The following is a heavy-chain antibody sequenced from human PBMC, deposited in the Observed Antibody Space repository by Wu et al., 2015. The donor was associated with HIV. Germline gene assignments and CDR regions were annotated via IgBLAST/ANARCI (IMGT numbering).Heavy chain of an antibody. Sequence: QVHLVQSGNELKWPGSSVKVSCKTSGGTFRNSAVSWVRQGPGEGLEWMGGIVPDSNTTKYALKYQWRVNITTDDTASTVYMELKRLTFEDTAIYFCATWVGSAFVMDVWGPRDNDQGLR. D-gene: IGHD3-10*01. V-gene: IGHV1-69*05. CDR3: ATWVGSAFVMDV. CDR2: IVPDSNTT. J-gene: IGHJ6*01. CDR1: GGTFRNSA.